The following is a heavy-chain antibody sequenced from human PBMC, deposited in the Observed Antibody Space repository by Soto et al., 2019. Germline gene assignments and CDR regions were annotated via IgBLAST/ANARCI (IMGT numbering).Heavy chain of an antibody. CDR3: AKDKYTICGAVDS. V-gene: IGHV3-23*01. CDR2: ITHPSGGT. CDR1: GFTFSDYA. D-gene: IGHD3-3*01. J-gene: IGHJ5*01. Sequence: EVHLLDSGGGWVQPGGSLRLSCAASGFTFSDYAMNWVRRAPGKGLEWASTITHPSGGTYYADSVNGRFTISRDNARNTLYLQMDSLTREDAAVYYCAKDKYTICGAVDSWGRGTLVTVSS.